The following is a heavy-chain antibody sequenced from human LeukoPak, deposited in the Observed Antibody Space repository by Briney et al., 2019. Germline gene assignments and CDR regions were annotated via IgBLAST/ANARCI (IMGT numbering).Heavy chain of an antibody. CDR1: SDSFTDYY. Sequence: KLSKTLSLTCSVSSDSFTDYYWTWIRQPAGRGLEWLGRISTPGSTNYNPSLKSRVTISVDTSKNQFSLKLSSVTAADTAVYYCARVGSGSYSDYWGQGTLVTVSS. D-gene: IGHD1-26*01. V-gene: IGHV4-4*07. CDR3: ARVGSGSYSDY. J-gene: IGHJ4*02. CDR2: ISTPGST.